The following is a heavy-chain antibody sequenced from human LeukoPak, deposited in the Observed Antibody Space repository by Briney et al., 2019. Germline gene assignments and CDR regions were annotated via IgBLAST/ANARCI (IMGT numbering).Heavy chain of an antibody. V-gene: IGHV3-23*01. CDR3: AKARLSTGWAYNDD. D-gene: IGHD6-19*01. J-gene: IGHJ4*02. CDR2: IVGGGATT. CDR1: GFTFTNYA. Sequence: GGSLRLSCAASGFTFTNYAMGWVRQAPGKGLEWVSAIVGGGATTFYADSVKGRFTISRDNAKNTVSLQMNFLRADDTAVYYCAKARLSTGWAYNDDWGQGTLVTVSS.